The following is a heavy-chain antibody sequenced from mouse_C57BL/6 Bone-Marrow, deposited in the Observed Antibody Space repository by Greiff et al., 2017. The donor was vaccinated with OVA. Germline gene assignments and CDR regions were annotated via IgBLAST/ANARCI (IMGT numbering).Heavy chain of an antibody. Sequence: EVQLVESGGDLVKPGGSLKLSCAASGFTFSSYGMSWVRQTPDKRLEWVATISSGGSYTSYPDSVKGRFTISRDNAKNTLYLQMSSVKSEDTDMYYCARQGYLGAMDYWGQGTSVTVSS. J-gene: IGHJ4*01. D-gene: IGHD5-1-1*01. CDR1: GFTFSSYG. CDR2: ISSGGSYT. V-gene: IGHV5-6*01. CDR3: ARQGYLGAMDY.